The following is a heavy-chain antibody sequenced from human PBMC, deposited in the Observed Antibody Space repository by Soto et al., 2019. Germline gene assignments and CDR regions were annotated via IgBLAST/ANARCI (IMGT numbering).Heavy chain of an antibody. CDR3: ARASTTVTTLDY. CDR1: GGSISSSSYY. CDR2: IYYSGNT. Sequence: SETLSLTCTVSGGSISSSSYYWGWIRQPPGKGLEWIGSIYYSGNTYYNPSLKSRVTISVDTAKNQFSLKLSSVTAADTAVYYCARASTTVTTLDYWGQGTLVTVSS. D-gene: IGHD4-17*01. V-gene: IGHV4-39*07. J-gene: IGHJ4*02.